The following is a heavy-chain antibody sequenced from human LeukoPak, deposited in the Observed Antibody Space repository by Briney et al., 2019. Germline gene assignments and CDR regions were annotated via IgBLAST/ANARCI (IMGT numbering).Heavy chain of an antibody. J-gene: IGHJ4*02. Sequence: PSETLSLTCAVYGGSFSSYYWSWIRQAPGKGLEWIGEINESGSAKYNPSLKSRVTISVDTSKNQFSLKLTSVTAADTAVYYCARDAVAARRPVIRYFDYWGQGTLVTVSS. D-gene: IGHD2-15*01. V-gene: IGHV4-34*01. CDR1: GGSFSSYY. CDR3: ARDAVAARRPVIRYFDY. CDR2: INESGSA.